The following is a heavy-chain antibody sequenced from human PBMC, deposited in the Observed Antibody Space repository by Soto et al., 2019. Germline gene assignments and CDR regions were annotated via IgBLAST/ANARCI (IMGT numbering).Heavy chain of an antibody. Sequence: QPGGSLRLSCAASGFTFSSYGMHWVRQAPGKGLEWVAVISYDGSNKYYADSVKGRFTISRDNSKNTLYLQMNSLRAEDTAVYYCAKDTHYYGSGSQNMGDYWGQGTLVTVSS. CDR1: GFTFSSYG. CDR2: ISYDGSNK. CDR3: AKDTHYYGSGSQNMGDY. J-gene: IGHJ4*02. V-gene: IGHV3-30*18. D-gene: IGHD3-10*01.